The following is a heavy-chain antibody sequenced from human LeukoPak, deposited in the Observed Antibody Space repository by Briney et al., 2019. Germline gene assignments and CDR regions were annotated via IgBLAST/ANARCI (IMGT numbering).Heavy chain of an antibody. Sequence: PSETLSLTCTVSGGSISSGGYYWSWIRQHPGKGLEWIGCIYYSGSTYYNPSLKSRVTISVDTSKNQFSLKLSSVTAADTAVYYCARIAVAGTQYYFDYWGQGTLVTVSS. V-gene: IGHV4-31*03. J-gene: IGHJ4*02. CDR1: GGSISSGGYY. D-gene: IGHD6-19*01. CDR2: IYYSGST. CDR3: ARIAVAGTQYYFDY.